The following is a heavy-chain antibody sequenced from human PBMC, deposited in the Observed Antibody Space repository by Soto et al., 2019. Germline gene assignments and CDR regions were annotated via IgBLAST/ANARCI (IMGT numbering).Heavy chain of an antibody. Sequence: EVQLVESGGGLVQPGGSLRLSCAASGFTVSSNYMSWVRQAPGKGLEWVSVIYGGGSTYYADSVKGRFTISRDNSKNTLYLEMNSLGAEDTAVYYCARDPHYYGSGYFDYWGQGTLVTVSS. CDR3: ARDPHYYGSGYFDY. CDR1: GFTVSSNY. D-gene: IGHD3-10*01. CDR2: IYGGGST. J-gene: IGHJ4*02. V-gene: IGHV3-66*01.